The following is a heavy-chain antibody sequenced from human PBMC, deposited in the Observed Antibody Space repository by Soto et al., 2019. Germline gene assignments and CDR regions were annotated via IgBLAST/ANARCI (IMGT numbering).Heavy chain of an antibody. D-gene: IGHD3-10*01. J-gene: IGHJ4*02. CDR1: GFTFSSYG. V-gene: IGHV3-33*01. Sequence: GGSLRLSCAASGFTFSSYGMHLVRQAPGKGLEWVSVIWYDGSKNYYADSVKGRFTISRDNSKNTLYLHMHSLRAEDTAVYFCAQNGGSGSFYAFDYWGPGTLVTVSS. CDR2: IWYDGSKN. CDR3: AQNGGSGSFYAFDY.